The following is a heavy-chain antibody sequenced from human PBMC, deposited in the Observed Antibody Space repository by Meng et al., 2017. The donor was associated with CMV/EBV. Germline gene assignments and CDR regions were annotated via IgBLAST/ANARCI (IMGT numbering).Heavy chain of an antibody. CDR3: VREDIDVVSAAIGLYGDQGWFDH. J-gene: IGHJ5*02. Sequence: SETLSLTCTVSGGSISSSRLFWGWIRQPPGKGLEWVASVSHSGSTFQSLSLNSRVSISTDTSKNQFSLKLTSVTYAHTAVYYCVREDIDVVSAAIGLYGDQGWFDHWGQGTLVTVSS. CDR1: GGSISSSRLF. V-gene: IGHV4-39*07. CDR2: VSHSGST. D-gene: IGHD2-2*01.